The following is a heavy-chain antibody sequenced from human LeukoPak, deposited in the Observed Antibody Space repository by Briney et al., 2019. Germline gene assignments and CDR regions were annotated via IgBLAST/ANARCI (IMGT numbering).Heavy chain of an antibody. V-gene: IGHV3-23*01. CDR1: GFTFSSYA. D-gene: IGHD2-15*01. Sequence: PGGSLRLSCAASGFTFSSYAMSWVRQAPGKGLEWVSAISGSGGSTYYADSVKGRFTISRDNSKNTLYLRMNSLRAEDTAVYYCAKQKGYCSGGSCYEINWFDPWGQGTLVTVSS. CDR3: AKQKGYCSGGSCYEINWFDP. CDR2: ISGSGGST. J-gene: IGHJ5*02.